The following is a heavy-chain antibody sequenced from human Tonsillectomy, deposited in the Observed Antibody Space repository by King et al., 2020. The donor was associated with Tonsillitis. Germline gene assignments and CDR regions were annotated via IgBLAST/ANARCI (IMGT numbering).Heavy chain of an antibody. Sequence: QLVQSGAEVKKPGASVKVSCKASGYTFTAYYMHWVRQAPGQGLEWMGWINPNSGATDYAQKFQGSVTMTSDTSISTAYMELSRLRSDDTAVYYCASNPLGRSYKASFDYWGQGTLVTVSS. CDR1: GYTFTAYY. CDR2: INPNSGAT. CDR3: ASNPLGRSYKASFDY. V-gene: IGHV1-2*04. J-gene: IGHJ4*02. D-gene: IGHD1-26*01.